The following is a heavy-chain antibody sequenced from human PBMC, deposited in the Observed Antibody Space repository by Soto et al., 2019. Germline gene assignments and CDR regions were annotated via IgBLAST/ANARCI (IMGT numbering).Heavy chain of an antibody. V-gene: IGHV1-2*02. Sequence: SVKVSCKASGGTFSDHCIHWVRQAPGRRPEWLGWFNPGSGRTNFAQKFRDRVTLTGDTSITTVYMELTSLTSDDTAVYSCARDKGKGGDLPYDYWGQGTLVTVSS. CDR2: FNPGSGRT. J-gene: IGHJ4*02. D-gene: IGHD3-16*01. CDR3: ARDKGKGGDLPYDY. CDR1: GGTFSDHC.